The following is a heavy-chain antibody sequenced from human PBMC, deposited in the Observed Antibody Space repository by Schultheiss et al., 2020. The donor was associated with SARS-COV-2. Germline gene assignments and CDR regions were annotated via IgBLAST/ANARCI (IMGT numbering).Heavy chain of an antibody. CDR1: GYTFTGYY. J-gene: IGHJ4*02. D-gene: IGHD1-26*01. CDR2: INPNSGGT. CDR3: TLYSGSYHGKFDY. V-gene: IGHV1-2*02. Sequence: ASVKVSCKASGYTFTGYYMHWVRQAPGQGLEWMGWINPNSGGTNYAQKFQGRVTMTRDTSISTAYMELSRLRSDDTAVYYCTLYSGSYHGKFDYWGQGTLVTVSS.